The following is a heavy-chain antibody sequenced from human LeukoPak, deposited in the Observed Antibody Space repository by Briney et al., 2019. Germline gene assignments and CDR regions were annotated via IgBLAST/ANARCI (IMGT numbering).Heavy chain of an antibody. CDR3: ARGTYYYDSSGYYHYFDY. Sequence: GGSLRLSCAASGFTFSSYWMHWVRQAPGKGLVWVSRINSDGSSTSYADSVKGRFIISRDNAKNTLYLQMNSLRAEDTAVYYCARGTYYYDSSGYYHYFDYWGQGTLVTVSS. D-gene: IGHD3-22*01. J-gene: IGHJ4*02. V-gene: IGHV3-74*01. CDR1: GFTFSSYW. CDR2: INSDGSST.